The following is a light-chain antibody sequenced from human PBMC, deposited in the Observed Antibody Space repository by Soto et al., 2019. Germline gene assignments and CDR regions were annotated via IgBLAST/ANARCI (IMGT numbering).Light chain of an antibody. CDR2: DAS. J-gene: IGKJ5*01. CDR1: QSISSY. Sequence: EIVLTQSPATLSLSPGERATLSCRASQSISSYLAWYQQKPGQAPRLLIYDASNRATGIPARFSGSGSGTDFTLTNGSLEPEDFAIYYCQQRSIWPPITFGQGTRLEIK. V-gene: IGKV3-11*01. CDR3: QQRSIWPPIT.